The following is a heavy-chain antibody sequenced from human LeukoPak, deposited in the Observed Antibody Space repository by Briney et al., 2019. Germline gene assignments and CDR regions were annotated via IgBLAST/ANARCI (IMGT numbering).Heavy chain of an antibody. D-gene: IGHD3-9*01. CDR3: ARANFDWLSYFDY. CDR1: GYSFTSSW. J-gene: IGHJ4*02. CDR2: IYPGDSDT. V-gene: IGHV5-51*01. Sequence: GESLKISCKGSGYSFTSSWIGWVRQMPGKGLEWMGIIYPGDSDTRYSPSFQGQVTISADKSISTAYLQWSSLKASDTAMYYCARANFDWLSYFDYWGQGTLVTVSS.